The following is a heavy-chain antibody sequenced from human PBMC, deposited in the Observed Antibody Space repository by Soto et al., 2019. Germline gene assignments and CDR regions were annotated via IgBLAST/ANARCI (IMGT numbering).Heavy chain of an antibody. CDR3: ARDLRRGNYVLYYYYYGMDV. Sequence: QVQLVQSGAEVKKPGSSVKVSCKASGGTFSSYAISWVRQAPGQVLEWMGGIIPIFGTANDAQKIQGRVTITADKSTSTAYMELSSLRSEDTAVYYCARDLRRGNYVLYYYYYGMDVWGQGTTVTVSS. CDR1: GGTFSSYA. V-gene: IGHV1-69*06. J-gene: IGHJ6*02. D-gene: IGHD4-4*01. CDR2: IIPIFGTA.